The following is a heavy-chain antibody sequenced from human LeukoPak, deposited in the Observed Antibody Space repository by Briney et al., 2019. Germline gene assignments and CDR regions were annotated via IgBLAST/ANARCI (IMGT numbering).Heavy chain of an antibody. V-gene: IGHV1-69*04. CDR1: GYTFTSYA. Sequence: ASVKVSCKASGYTFTSYAMNWVRQAPGQGLEWMGRIIPILGIANYAQKFQGRVTITADKSTSTAYMELSSLRSEDTAVYYCARSYSGSYIADPWGQGTLVTVSS. D-gene: IGHD1-26*01. CDR2: IIPILGIA. CDR3: ARSYSGSYIADP. J-gene: IGHJ5*02.